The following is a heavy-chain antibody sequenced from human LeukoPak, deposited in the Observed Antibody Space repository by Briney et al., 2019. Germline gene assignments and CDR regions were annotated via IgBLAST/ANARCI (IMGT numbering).Heavy chain of an antibody. CDR2: MYYSGST. CDR1: GASFNNYS. CDR3: ARGPTVTTDY. Sequence: SETLSLTCTVSGASFNNYSCHWIRQPPGKGLEWIGYMYYSGSTDYNPSLKSRVTMSLDTSKNHFSLNLSSVTAADTAVYYCARGPTVTTDYWGQGILVTVSS. D-gene: IGHD4-17*01. J-gene: IGHJ4*02. V-gene: IGHV4-59*01.